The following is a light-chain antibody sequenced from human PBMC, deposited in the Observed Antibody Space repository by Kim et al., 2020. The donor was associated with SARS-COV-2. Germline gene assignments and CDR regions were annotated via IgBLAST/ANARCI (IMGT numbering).Light chain of an antibody. V-gene: IGLV2-8*01. CDR3: SSYAGSNNLV. CDR2: EVS. J-gene: IGLJ2*01. Sequence: GPSATISCTGTSSDVGGYDYVSWYQQHPGKAPRLMIYEVSKRPSGVPDRFSGSKSGNTASLTVSGLQAEDEADYYCSSYAGSNNLVFGGGTKLTVL. CDR1: SSDVGGYDY.